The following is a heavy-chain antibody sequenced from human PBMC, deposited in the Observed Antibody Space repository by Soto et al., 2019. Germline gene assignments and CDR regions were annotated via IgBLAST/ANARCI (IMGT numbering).Heavy chain of an antibody. D-gene: IGHD5-12*01. Sequence: GGSLRLSCAASGFTFSSYSMNWVRQAPGKWLEWVSSISSSSSYIYYADSVKGRFTISRDNAKNSLYLQMNSLRAEDTAVYYCARDHRRRLQLRAANWFDPWGQGNLVTVSS. J-gene: IGHJ5*02. V-gene: IGHV3-21*01. CDR2: ISSSSSYI. CDR1: GFTFSSYS. CDR3: ARDHRRRLQLRAANWFDP.